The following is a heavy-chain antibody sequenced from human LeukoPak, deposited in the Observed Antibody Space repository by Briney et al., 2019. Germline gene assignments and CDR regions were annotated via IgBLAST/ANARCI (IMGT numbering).Heavy chain of an antibody. CDR2: INPSGGST. Sequence: ASVKVSCKASGYTLTSCFIHWVRQAPGQGLEWMGVINPSGGSTSYAQKFQGRVTMTRDTSTSTVSMELSSLRFEDTAVYYCARGPYSGDWHFDFWGQGTLVTVSS. J-gene: IGHJ4*02. CDR3: ARGPYSGDWHFDF. D-gene: IGHD6-19*01. V-gene: IGHV1-46*01. CDR1: GYTLTSCF.